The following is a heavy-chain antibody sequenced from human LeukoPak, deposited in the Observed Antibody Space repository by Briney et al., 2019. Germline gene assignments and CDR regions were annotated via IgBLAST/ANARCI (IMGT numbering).Heavy chain of an antibody. D-gene: IGHD3-22*01. CDR2: ISYDGSNK. J-gene: IGHJ4*02. V-gene: IGHV3-30*04. Sequence: GGSLRLSCAASGFTFSSYAMHWVRQAPGKGLEWVAVISYDGSNKYYADSVKGRFTISRDNAKNSLYLQMHSLRAEDTAVYYCARVLHKRNYDSSVYYGYWGQGTLVTVSS. CDR1: GFTFSSYA. CDR3: ARVLHKRNYDSSVYYGY.